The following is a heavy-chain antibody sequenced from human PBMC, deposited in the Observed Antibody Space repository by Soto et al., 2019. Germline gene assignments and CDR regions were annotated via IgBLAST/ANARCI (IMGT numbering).Heavy chain of an antibody. CDR3: ANKRGYCSSTSCYYYYGMDV. CDR1: GGSISSSSYY. V-gene: IGHV4-39*01. Sequence: PSETLSLTCTVSGGSISSSSYYWGWIRQPPGKGLEWIGSIYYSGSTYYNPSLKSRVTISVDTSKNQFSLKLSSVTAADTAVYYCANKRGYCSSTSCYYYYGMDVWGQGTTVT. J-gene: IGHJ6*02. CDR2: IYYSGST. D-gene: IGHD2-2*01.